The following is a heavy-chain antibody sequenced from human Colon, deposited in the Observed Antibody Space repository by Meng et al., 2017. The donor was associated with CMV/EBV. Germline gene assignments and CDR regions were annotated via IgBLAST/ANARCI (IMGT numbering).Heavy chain of an antibody. CDR1: GFTFDDYG. Sequence: GESLKISCAASGFTFDDYGMSWVRQAPGKGLEWVSVIGGTGTITHYADSVKGRFAISRDNSTNTLYLEMNSLRADDTALYFCAKNGAWFRVDSWGQGTPVTVSS. D-gene: IGHD3-10*01. J-gene: IGHJ4*02. CDR3: AKNGAWFRVDS. V-gene: IGHV3-23*01. CDR2: IGGTGTIT.